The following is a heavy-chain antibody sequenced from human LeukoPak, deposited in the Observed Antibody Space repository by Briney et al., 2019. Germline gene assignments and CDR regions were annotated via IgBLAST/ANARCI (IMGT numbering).Heavy chain of an antibody. CDR1: GESFSGHY. CDR2: INHSGST. CDR3: ARQAYCISTSCYPFDY. V-gene: IGHV4-34*01. Sequence: KASETLSLTCAVYGESFSGHYWSWIRQPPGKGLEWIGEINHSGSTNYNPSLKSRVTISVDTSSNQFSLKLGSMTATDTAVYYCARQAYCISTSCYPFDYWGQGTLVTVSS. J-gene: IGHJ4*02. D-gene: IGHD2-2*01.